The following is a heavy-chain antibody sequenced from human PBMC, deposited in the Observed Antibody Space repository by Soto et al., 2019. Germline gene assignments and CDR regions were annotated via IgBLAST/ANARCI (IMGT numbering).Heavy chain of an antibody. Sequence: PGGSLRLSCAASGFTFSTSAMNWVRQAPGKGLEWVSIISATSDAAYYAESVKGRFTSSRDNSKNTLYLQMNSLRPEDTAGYYCGKYSGSYPVYNGMNVWGQGTTVTVSS. D-gene: IGHD1-26*01. CDR3: GKYSGSYPVYNGMNV. CDR1: GFTFSTSA. J-gene: IGHJ6*02. CDR2: ISATSDAA. V-gene: IGHV3-23*01.